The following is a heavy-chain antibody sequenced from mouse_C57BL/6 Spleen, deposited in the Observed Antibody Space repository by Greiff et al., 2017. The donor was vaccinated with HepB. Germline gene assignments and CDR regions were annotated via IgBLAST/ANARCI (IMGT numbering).Heavy chain of an antibody. Sequence: EVKLMESGPGLVKPSQSLSLTCSVTGYSITSGYYWNWIRQFPGNKLEWMGYISYDGSNNYNPSLKNRISITRDTSKNQFFLKLNSVTTEDTATYYCARGPAYYYGSSYEFAYWGQGTLVTVSA. CDR1: GYSITSGYY. V-gene: IGHV3-6*01. J-gene: IGHJ3*01. D-gene: IGHD1-1*01. CDR2: ISYDGSN. CDR3: ARGPAYYYGSSYEFAY.